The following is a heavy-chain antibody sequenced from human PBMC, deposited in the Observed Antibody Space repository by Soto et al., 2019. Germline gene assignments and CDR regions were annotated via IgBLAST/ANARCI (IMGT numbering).Heavy chain of an antibody. Sequence: GASVKVSCKASGYTFTSYAMHWVRQAPGQRLEWMGWINAGNGNTKSSQKFQDRVTITRDTSASTACMELSSLRSEDTAVYYCARAPVRAQGYHYYYYGMDVWGQGTTVTVSS. CDR2: INAGNGNT. J-gene: IGHJ6*02. V-gene: IGHV1-3*01. D-gene: IGHD1-1*01. CDR1: GYTFTSYA. CDR3: ARAPVRAQGYHYYYYGMDV.